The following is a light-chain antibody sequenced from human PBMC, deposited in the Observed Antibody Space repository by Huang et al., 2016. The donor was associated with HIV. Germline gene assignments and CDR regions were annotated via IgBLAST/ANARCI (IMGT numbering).Light chain of an antibody. CDR1: QSVSSL. CDR2: GAS. Sequence: EIVLTQSPATLSLSPGERATLSCRASQSVSSLLAWYQQKPGQTPRLLVYGASTRAAGIPARFSGSESGSDFTLTISSLEPEDFAVYYCQQRAHWITFGGGTKVEIK. V-gene: IGKV3-11*01. CDR3: QQRAHWIT. J-gene: IGKJ4*01.